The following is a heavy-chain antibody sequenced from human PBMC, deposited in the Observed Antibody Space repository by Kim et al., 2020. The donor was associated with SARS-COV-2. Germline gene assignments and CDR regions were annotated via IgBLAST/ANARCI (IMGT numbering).Heavy chain of an antibody. CDR3: AKGDCSSTSCYTTDY. V-gene: IGHV3-23*01. D-gene: IGHD2-2*02. Sequence: GSVGGRFTPSRDNSMNTLYLEMNSLRAEDTAIYYCAKGDCSSTSCYTTDYWGRGTLVTVSS. J-gene: IGHJ4*02.